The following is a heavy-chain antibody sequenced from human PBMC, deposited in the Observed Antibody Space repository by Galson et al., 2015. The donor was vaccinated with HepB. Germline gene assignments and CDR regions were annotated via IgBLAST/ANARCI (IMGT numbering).Heavy chain of an antibody. V-gene: IGHV4-4*07. CDR3: ARGYYYDSSVYNYWYFDL. Sequence: ETLSLTCTVSGGSISSYYWSWIRQSAGKGLEWIGRIYTSGSTNYNPSLKSRVTTSVDTSKNQFSLNLSSVAAADTAVYYCARGYYYDSSVYNYWYFDLWGRGTLVTVSS. J-gene: IGHJ2*01. D-gene: IGHD3-22*01. CDR2: IYTSGST. CDR1: GGSISSYY.